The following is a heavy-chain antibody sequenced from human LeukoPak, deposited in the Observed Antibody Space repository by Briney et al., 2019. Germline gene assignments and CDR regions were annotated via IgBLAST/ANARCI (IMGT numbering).Heavy chain of an antibody. CDR1: GYTFTSYY. V-gene: IGHV1-69*13. J-gene: IGHJ5*02. CDR2: IIPIFGTA. Sequence: SVKVSCKASGYTFTSYYMHWVRQAPGQGLEWTGGIIPIFGTANYAQKFQGRVTITADESTSTAYMELSSLRSEDTAVYYCARDGCSSTSCYWFDPWGQGTLVTVSS. D-gene: IGHD2-2*01. CDR3: ARDGCSSTSCYWFDP.